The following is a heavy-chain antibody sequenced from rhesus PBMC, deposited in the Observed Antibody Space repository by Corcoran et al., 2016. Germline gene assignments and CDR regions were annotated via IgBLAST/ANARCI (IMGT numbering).Heavy chain of an antibody. Sequence: QVQLQESGPGLVKPSETLSLTCAVSGGSVSRSHWWRWIRQPPGKGLEWIGYISGSSGSTYYNPSLKSRVTISTDPSKNQFSLKLSSVTAADTAVYYCARVGRWLALDYWGQGVLVTVSS. CDR3: ARVGRWLALDY. J-gene: IGHJ4*01. CDR1: GGSVSRSHW. CDR2: ISGSSGST. D-gene: IGHD6-37*01. V-gene: IGHV4-65*01.